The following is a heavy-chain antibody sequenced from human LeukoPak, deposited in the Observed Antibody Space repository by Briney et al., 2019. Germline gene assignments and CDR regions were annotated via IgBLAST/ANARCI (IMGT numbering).Heavy chain of an antibody. D-gene: IGHD5-18*01. J-gene: IGHJ4*02. CDR1: GDSINSNNYY. CDR3: ASGPPTGYSYVY. Sequence: SETLSLTCNVSGDSINSNNYYWGWIRQPPGKGLEWIGSIYDSGSTYYNPSLKSRVTISVDTSKNQFSLRLSSVTAADTAVYYCASGPPTGYSYVYWGQGTLVTVFS. V-gene: IGHV4-39*01. CDR2: IYDSGST.